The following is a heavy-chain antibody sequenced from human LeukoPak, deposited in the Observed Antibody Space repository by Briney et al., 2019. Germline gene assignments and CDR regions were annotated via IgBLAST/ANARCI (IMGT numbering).Heavy chain of an antibody. D-gene: IGHD2-15*01. CDR1: GGTFSSYA. V-gene: IGHV1-69*01. CDR3: TRSDRYCSGGSCYSRNYYYMDV. CDR2: IIPIFGTA. J-gene: IGHJ6*03. Sequence: SVKVSCKASGGTFSSYAISWVRQAPGQGLEWMGGIIPIFGTANYAQKFQGRVTITADESTSTAYMELSSLRSEDTAVYYCTRSDRYCSGGSCYSRNYYYMDVWGKGTTVTVSS.